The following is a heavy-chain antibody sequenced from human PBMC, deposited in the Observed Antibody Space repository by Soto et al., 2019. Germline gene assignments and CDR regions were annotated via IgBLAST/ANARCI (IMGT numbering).Heavy chain of an antibody. V-gene: IGHV4-39*07. CDR2: IYYSGTM. Sequence: PSETLSLTCTVSGGSISSSSYYWGWIRQPPGKGLEWIGSIYYSGTMYSNPSLQSQVTISLDTSKNQFSLKLSSVTAADTAVYYCDRGPSSDKVDYWGQGTLVTVSS. CDR3: DRGPSSDKVDY. D-gene: IGHD3-10*01. CDR1: GGSISSSSYY. J-gene: IGHJ4*02.